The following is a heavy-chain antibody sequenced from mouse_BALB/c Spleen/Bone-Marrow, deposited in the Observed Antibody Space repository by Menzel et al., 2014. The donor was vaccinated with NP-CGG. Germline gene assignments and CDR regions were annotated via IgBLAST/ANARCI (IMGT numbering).Heavy chain of an antibody. CDR1: GYTFTSYV. J-gene: IGHJ4*01. CDR3: ARWRCPCAMDY. V-gene: IGHV1-14*01. CDR2: INPYNDGT. Sequence: EVQLQQSGPELVKPGASVKMSCKASGYTFTSYVMHWVKQKPGQGLEWVGYINPYNDGTKYNEKFKGKATLTSDKSSSAAYMELSSLPSEDSAVYYCARWRCPCAMDYWGQGTSVPGSS.